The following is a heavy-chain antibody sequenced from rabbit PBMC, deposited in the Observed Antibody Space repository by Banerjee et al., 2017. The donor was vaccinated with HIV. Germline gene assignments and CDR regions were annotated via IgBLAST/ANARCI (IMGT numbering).Heavy chain of an antibody. CDR2: IYINSGTT. CDR3: ARDLAGVIGWNFGL. CDR1: GFDFSTYY. D-gene: IGHD4-1*01. Sequence: QEQLKESGGGLVQPGGSLTLSCKASGFDFSTYYMSWVRQAPGKGLEWIGYIYINSGTTDYASWAKGRFTISKSTSLNTVTLQMTSLTAADTATYFCARDLAGVIGWNFGLWGPGTLVTVS. V-gene: IGHV1S47*01. J-gene: IGHJ4*01.